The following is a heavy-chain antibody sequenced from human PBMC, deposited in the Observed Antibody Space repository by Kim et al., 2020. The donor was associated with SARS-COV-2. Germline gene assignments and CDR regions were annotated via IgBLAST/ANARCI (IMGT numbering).Heavy chain of an antibody. Sequence: GGSLRLSCAASGFTFSSYAMSWVRQAPGKGLEWVSAISGSGGSTYYADSVKGRFTISRDNSKNTLYLQMNSLRAEDTAVYYCAKDWPYYYDSSGYYHHWGQGTLVTVSS. CDR2: ISGSGGST. J-gene: IGHJ4*02. D-gene: IGHD3-22*01. V-gene: IGHV3-23*01. CDR1: GFTFSSYA. CDR3: AKDWPYYYDSSGYYHH.